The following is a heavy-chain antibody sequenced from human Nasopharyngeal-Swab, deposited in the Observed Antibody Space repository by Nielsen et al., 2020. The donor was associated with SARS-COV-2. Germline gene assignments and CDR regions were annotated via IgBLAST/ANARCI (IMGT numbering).Heavy chain of an antibody. CDR1: GYSFTTKW. CDR3: ARYPLYGDYVDY. Sequence: GGSLRLSCRTSGYSFTTKWIGWVRQMPGKGLEWVGSIYPGDSDTRYSPSVQGQVTISADKSISTAYLQWSSLKASDTAMYYCARYPLYGDYVDYWGQGTLVTVSS. CDR2: IYPGDSDT. V-gene: IGHV5-51*01. D-gene: IGHD4-17*01. J-gene: IGHJ4*02.